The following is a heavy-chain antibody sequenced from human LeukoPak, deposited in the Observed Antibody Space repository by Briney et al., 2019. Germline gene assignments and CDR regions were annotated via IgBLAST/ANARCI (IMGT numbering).Heavy chain of an antibody. CDR2: IYSGGST. V-gene: IGHV3-66*01. J-gene: IGHJ4*02. CDR3: ARGANRGYYDSSGYVVFDY. Sequence: GGSLRLSCAASGFAVSSNYMSWVRQAPGKGLEWVSVIYSGGSTYYADSVKGRFTISRDNSKNTLYLQMNSLRAEDTAVYYCARGANRGYYDSSGYVVFDYWGQGTLVTVSS. CDR1: GFAVSSNY. D-gene: IGHD3-22*01.